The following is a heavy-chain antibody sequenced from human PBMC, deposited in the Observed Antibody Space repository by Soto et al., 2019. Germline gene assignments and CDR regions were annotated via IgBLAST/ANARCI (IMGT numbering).Heavy chain of an antibody. CDR2: ISGSDGKT. D-gene: IGHD3-3*01. J-gene: IGHJ4*02. Sequence: GGSLRLSCAASGFSFGSYALSWVRQAPGKGLEWVSTISGSDGKTFYADSVKGRFSISRDTSLSTLYLQMNSLRADDTAMYYCARWSYLDYWGQGTRVTV. CDR3: ARWSYLDY. V-gene: IGHV3-23*01. CDR1: GFSFGSYA.